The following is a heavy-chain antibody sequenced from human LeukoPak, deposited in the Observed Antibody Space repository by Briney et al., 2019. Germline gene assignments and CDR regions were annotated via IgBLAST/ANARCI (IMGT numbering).Heavy chain of an antibody. D-gene: IGHD2-2*01. J-gene: IGHJ6*03. CDR1: GGSISSSSYY. Sequence: SETLSLTCTVSGGSISSSSYYWGWIRQPPGEGLEWIGSIYYSGSTYYNPSLKSRVAISVDTSKNQFSLKLSSVTAADTAVYYCARVGGCSSTSCSWKYYNYYMDVWGKGTTVTVSS. V-gene: IGHV4-39*07. CDR2: IYYSGST. CDR3: ARVGGCSSTSCSWKYYNYYMDV.